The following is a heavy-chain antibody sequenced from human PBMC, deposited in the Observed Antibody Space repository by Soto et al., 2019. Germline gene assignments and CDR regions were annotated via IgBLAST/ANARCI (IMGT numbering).Heavy chain of an antibody. D-gene: IGHD3-3*02. V-gene: IGHV4-39*01. J-gene: IGHJ5*02. CDR2: IYYSGST. Sequence: QLQLQESGPGLVKPSETLSLTCTVSGGSISSSSYYWGWIRQAPGKGLEWIGSIYYSGSTYYNPSLKSRVTISVDTSKNPSSLKLSSVTAADTAVYYCASPKIAFYNWFDPWGQGTLVTVSS. CDR3: ASPKIAFYNWFDP. CDR1: GGSISSSSYY.